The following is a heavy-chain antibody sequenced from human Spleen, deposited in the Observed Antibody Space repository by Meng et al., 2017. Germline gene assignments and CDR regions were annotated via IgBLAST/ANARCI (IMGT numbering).Heavy chain of an antibody. Sequence: SETLSLTCTVSGGSISSYYWSWIRQPPGRGLEWIGHIYYSGSTNYNPSLKSRVTISVDTSKNHFSLKLSSVTAADTAVYYCARVASGYYDHFACWGQGKLV. CDR3: ARVASGYYDHFAC. J-gene: IGHJ4*01. CDR2: IYYSGST. V-gene: IGHV4-59*01. D-gene: IGHD3-22*01. CDR1: GGSISSYY.